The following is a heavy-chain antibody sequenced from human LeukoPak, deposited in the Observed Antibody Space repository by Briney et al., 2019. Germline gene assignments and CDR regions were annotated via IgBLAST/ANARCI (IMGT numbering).Heavy chain of an antibody. CDR2: IYSGGST. D-gene: IGHD2-2*01. J-gene: IGHJ4*02. CDR1: GFTVSSNY. Sequence: GGSLRLSCAASGFTVSSNYMSWVRQAPGKGLEWVSVIYSGGSTYYADSVKGRFTISRDNSKNTLYLQMNSLRAEDTAVYYCAKVTPPIVVVPAARPYYFDYWGQGTLVTVSS. CDR3: AKVTPPIVVVPAARPYYFDY. V-gene: IGHV3-53*01.